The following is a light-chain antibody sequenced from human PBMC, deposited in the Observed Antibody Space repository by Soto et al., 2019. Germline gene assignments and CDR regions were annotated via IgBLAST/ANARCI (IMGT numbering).Light chain of an antibody. Sequence: EIVLTQSPGTLSLSPGERATLSCRASQSVSSSYLAWYQQKPGQAPKVLIYGASTRATGIPARFSGSGSGTEFTLTISSLQSEDFAVYYCQHYKTWPLAFGGGTKVDIK. CDR3: QHYKTWPLA. CDR1: QSVSSSY. CDR2: GAS. J-gene: IGKJ4*01. V-gene: IGKV3-15*01.